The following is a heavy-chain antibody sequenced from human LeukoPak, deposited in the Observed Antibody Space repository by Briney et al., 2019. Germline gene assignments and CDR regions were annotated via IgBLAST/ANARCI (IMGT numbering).Heavy chain of an antibody. CDR2: IWYDGSNK. J-gene: IGHJ4*02. CDR3: ARDRSKGSIAAAG. D-gene: IGHD6-13*01. V-gene: IGHV3-33*01. Sequence: TGGSLRLSCAASGFTFSSYGMHWVRQAPGKGLEWVAVIWYDGSNKYYADSVKGRFTISRDNSKNTLYLQMNSLRAEDTAVYYCARDRSKGSIAAAGWGQGTLVTVSS. CDR1: GFTFSSYG.